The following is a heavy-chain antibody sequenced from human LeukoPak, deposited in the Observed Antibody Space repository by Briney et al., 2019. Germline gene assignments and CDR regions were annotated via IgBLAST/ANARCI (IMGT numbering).Heavy chain of an antibody. V-gene: IGHV1-8*01. Sequence: ASVTVSCKASGYTFTSSDINWVRQATGQGLEWMGWMNPNSGDTGYAQKFQGRVTMTRDTSISTAYMELSSLTSEDTAIYYCAKGSASGNYRDYWGQGTLVTVSS. CDR1: GYTFTSSD. D-gene: IGHD3-10*01. CDR3: AKGSASGNYRDY. J-gene: IGHJ4*02. CDR2: MNPNSGDT.